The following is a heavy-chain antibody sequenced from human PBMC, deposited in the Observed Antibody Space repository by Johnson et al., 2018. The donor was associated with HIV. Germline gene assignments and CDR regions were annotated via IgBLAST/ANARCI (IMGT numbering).Heavy chain of an antibody. J-gene: IGHJ3*02. CDR3: AKDRNWGASGAFDI. V-gene: IGHV3-74*01. D-gene: IGHD3-16*01. CDR1: GFTFSDSY. CDR2: IISDATTA. Sequence: MHLVESGGGLIQPGGSLGLSCGASGFTFSDSYMNWIRQAPGKGLEWVSRIISDATTAIYTDSVKGRFTISRDNVKNTMYLQMNSLRADDTAVYYCAKDRNWGASGAFDIWGQGTMVTVS.